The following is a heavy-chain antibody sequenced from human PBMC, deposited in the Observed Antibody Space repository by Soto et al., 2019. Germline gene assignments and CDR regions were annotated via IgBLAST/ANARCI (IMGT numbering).Heavy chain of an antibody. CDR1: GGSFSGYY. V-gene: IGHV4-34*01. CDR2: INHSGST. Sequence: QVQLQQWGAGLLKPSETLSLTCAVYGGSFSGYYWSWIRQPPGKGLEWIGEINHSGSTNYNPSLKSRVTIAVDTSKNQFSLKLSSVTAADTAVYYCARGLWFGELLRRKKRFDYWGQGTVVTVSS. D-gene: IGHD3-10*01. CDR3: ARGLWFGELLRRKKRFDY. J-gene: IGHJ4*02.